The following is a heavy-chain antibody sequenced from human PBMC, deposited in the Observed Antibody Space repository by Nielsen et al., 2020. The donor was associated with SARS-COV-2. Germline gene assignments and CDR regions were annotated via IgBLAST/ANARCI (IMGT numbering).Heavy chain of an antibody. V-gene: IGHV3-64*01. CDR2: ISSNGGST. CDR3: ARIRGQWAFDY. Sequence: GGSLRLSCAASGFTFSSYWMSWVRQAPGKGLEYVSAISSNGGSTYYANSVKGRFTISRDNSKNTLYLQMGSLRAEDMAVYYCARIRGQWAFDYWGQGTLVTVSS. D-gene: IGHD3-10*01. CDR1: GFTFSSYW. J-gene: IGHJ4*02.